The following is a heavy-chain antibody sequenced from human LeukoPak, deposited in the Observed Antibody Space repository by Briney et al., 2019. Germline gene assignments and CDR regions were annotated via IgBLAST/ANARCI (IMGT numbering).Heavy chain of an antibody. V-gene: IGHV3-7*01. D-gene: IGHD2-8*01. Sequence: GGSLRLSCVASGFGFSDYWMSWVRQAPGKGLEWVADINPDGSDKTYVASVKGRLTISGDNAKQSMYLQMDSLTAEDTAVYYCVTSWCRQQRDYWGQGTLVTVSS. CDR3: VTSWCRQQRDY. CDR2: INPDGSDK. CDR1: GFGFSDYW. J-gene: IGHJ4*02.